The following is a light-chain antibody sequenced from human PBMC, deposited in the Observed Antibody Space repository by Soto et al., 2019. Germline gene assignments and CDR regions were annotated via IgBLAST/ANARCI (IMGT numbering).Light chain of an antibody. CDR1: RLGSKY. V-gene: IGLV3-1*01. J-gene: IGLJ2*01. CDR2: QDN. Sequence: SYELTQPPSVSVSPGQTASLTCSGDRLGSKYASWYQQKAGQSPVLVIYQDNKRPSGIPERISGSNSGNTATLTISGTQALGEADDDCHAWDSSGVIFGGGTKLTV. CDR3: HAWDSSGVI.